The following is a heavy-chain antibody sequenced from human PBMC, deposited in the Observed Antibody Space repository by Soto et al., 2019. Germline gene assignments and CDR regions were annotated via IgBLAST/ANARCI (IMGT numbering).Heavy chain of an antibody. CDR3: ATRTSCNNGLCPFDY. D-gene: IGHD2-8*01. J-gene: IGHJ4*02. V-gene: IGHV3-21*01. CDR2: ISSTSSRT. CDR1: GLTFSSSS. Sequence: PGGSLRLSCAASGLTFSSSSMSWVRQAPGKGLEWVSSISSTSSRTYYADSVKGQFTISRDNAKNSLYLQMNSLRAEDTAVYYCATRTSCNNGLCPFDYWGQGTLVTVSS.